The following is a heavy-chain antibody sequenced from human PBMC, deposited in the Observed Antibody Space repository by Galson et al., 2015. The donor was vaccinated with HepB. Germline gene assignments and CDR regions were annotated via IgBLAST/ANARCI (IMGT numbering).Heavy chain of an antibody. D-gene: IGHD3-10*01. CDR1: GFTFSSYW. CDR2: INQDGSSK. CDR3: ARRISLVRGIITKPDYYYGMDV. V-gene: IGHV3-7*03. J-gene: IGHJ6*02. Sequence: SLRLSCAASGFTFSSYWMNWVRQAPGKGLEWVAHINQDGSSKYYVDSVKGRFTTSRDNAKDSVSLQLDSLRAEDTAVYYCARRISLVRGIITKPDYYYGMDVWGQGATVTVAS.